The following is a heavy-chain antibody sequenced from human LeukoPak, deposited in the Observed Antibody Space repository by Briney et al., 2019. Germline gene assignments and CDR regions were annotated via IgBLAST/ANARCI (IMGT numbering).Heavy chain of an antibody. CDR1: GYSFTSYW. CDR2: IYPGDSDT. J-gene: IGHJ3*02. CDR3: ARTFCGGDCLVAHDAFDI. D-gene: IGHD2-21*01. Sequence: GESLKISCKGSGYSFTSYWIAWVRQMPGKGLECMGIIYPGDSDTRYSPSFQGQATISADKSIGTAYLQWSSLKASDTAMYYCARTFCGGDCLVAHDAFDIWGQGTTVTVSS. V-gene: IGHV5-51*01.